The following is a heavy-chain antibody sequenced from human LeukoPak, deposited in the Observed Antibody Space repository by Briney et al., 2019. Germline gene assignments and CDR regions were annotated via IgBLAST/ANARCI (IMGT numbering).Heavy chain of an antibody. CDR2: ISGTGAAT. D-gene: IGHD3-10*01. V-gene: IGHV3-23*01. CDR1: GFTFSTYA. J-gene: IGHJ4*02. Sequence: GGSLRLSCAASGFTFSTYAMSWVRQAPGKGLEWVSAISGTGAATYYADSVKGRFTISRDNSKHTLYLQMNSLRAEDTAVYYCARTIWFAEFGVYWGQGTLVTAS. CDR3: ARTIWFAEFGVY.